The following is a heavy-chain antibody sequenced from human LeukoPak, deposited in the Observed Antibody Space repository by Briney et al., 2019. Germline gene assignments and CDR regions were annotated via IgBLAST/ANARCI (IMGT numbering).Heavy chain of an antibody. J-gene: IGHJ4*02. CDR2: IDTTTGNP. D-gene: IGHD3-10*01. CDR3: VRGTPTPGMDY. V-gene: IGHV7-4-1*02. CDR1: GYPFSAHF. Sequence: ASVKVSCKASGYPFSAHFLNWVRQAPGQGLEWMGNIDTTTGNPRYAQDFTGRFVFSLDTSVSTAYLQVTSLKADDTAAYYCVRGTPTPGMDYWGQGTQVTVSS.